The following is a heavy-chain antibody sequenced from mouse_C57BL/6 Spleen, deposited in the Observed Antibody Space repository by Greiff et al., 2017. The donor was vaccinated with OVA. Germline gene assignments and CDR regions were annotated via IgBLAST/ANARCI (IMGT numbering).Heavy chain of an antibody. V-gene: IGHV3-6*01. CDR2: ISYDGSN. CDR1: GYSITSGYY. D-gene: IGHD1-1*01. CDR3: ARDRSSSYDY. J-gene: IGHJ2*01. Sequence: DVKLQESGPGLVKPSQSLSLTCSVTGYSITSGYYWNWIRQFPGNKLEWMGYISYDGSNNYNPSLKNRISITRDTSKNQFFLKLNSVTTEDTATYYCARDRSSSYDYWGQGTTLTVSS.